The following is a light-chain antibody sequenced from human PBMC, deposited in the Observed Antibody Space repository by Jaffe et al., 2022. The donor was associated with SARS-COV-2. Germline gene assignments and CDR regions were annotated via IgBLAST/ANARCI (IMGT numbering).Light chain of an antibody. Sequence: EIVLTQSPATLSLSPGERASLSCRASQSVTSHLVWYQQKSGQTPKLLIYDASSRATGIPARFRGSGSGTDFTLTISSLEPEDFAFYYCQQGSDWPPTFGQGTKVEMK. CDR3: QQGSDWPPT. V-gene: IGKV3-11*01. CDR2: DAS. J-gene: IGKJ1*01. CDR1: QSVTSH.